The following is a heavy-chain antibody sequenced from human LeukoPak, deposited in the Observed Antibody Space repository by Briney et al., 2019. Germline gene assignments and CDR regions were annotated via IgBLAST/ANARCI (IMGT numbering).Heavy chain of an antibody. CDR1: GYTFTCYD. Sequence: ASVKVSCKASGYTFTCYDINWVRQATGQGPEWMGWMNPNSSNTGYAQKVQGRVTMTRNTPISTAYMELSSLRAEDTAVYSCARRRVGGPAIVWGQGPLVTVSS. CDR3: ARRRVGGPAIV. CDR2: MNPNSSNT. V-gene: IGHV1-8*01. D-gene: IGHD3-16*01. J-gene: IGHJ4*02.